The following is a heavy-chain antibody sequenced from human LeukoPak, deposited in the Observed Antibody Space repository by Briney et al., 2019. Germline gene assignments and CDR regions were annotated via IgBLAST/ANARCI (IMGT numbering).Heavy chain of an antibody. CDR3: ARGNGPENA. Sequence: ASVKVSCKASGYTFIGYYMYWVRHGPGHGLEWMGWINPSSGDTDYPQKFQGRVTMTRDTSINTGYMELRRLTSDDTAVYYCARGNGPENAWGQGTLVTVSS. CDR2: INPSSGDT. J-gene: IGHJ5*02. V-gene: IGHV1-2*02. D-gene: IGHD2-8*01. CDR1: GYTFIGYY.